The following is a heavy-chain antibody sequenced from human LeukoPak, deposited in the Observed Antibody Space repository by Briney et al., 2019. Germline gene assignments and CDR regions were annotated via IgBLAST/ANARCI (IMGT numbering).Heavy chain of an antibody. CDR1: GGTISSGDYY. V-gene: IGHV4-30-4*01. CDR2: IYYSWST. CDR3: ARARRALLYFDWSPGPFDY. Sequence: ASQTLSLTCTVSGGTISSGDYYWSWIRQPPGKGLECIGYIYYSWSTYYNPSLKSRVTISVDTSKNQFYLKLSSVTATDTAVYYCARARRALLYFDWSPGPFDYWGQGTLVSVSS. J-gene: IGHJ4*02. D-gene: IGHD3-9*01.